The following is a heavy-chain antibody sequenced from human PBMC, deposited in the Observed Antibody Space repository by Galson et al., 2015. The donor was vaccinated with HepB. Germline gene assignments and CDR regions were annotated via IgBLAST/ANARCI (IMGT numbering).Heavy chain of an antibody. Sequence: SLRLSCAASGFTFRNYGMYWVRQAPGKGLEWVALIWYDGTNKYYADSVKGRFTISRDNSKNTLYLQMNSLRAEDTAVYYCVREFSGLYYFDYWGQGTLVTVSS. J-gene: IGHJ4*02. D-gene: IGHD3-10*01. CDR1: GFTFRNYG. V-gene: IGHV3-33*08. CDR3: VREFSGLYYFDY. CDR2: IWYDGTNK.